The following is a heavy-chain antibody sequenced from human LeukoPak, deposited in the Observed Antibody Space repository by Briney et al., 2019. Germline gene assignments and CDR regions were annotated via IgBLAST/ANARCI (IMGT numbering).Heavy chain of an antibody. D-gene: IGHD5-18*01. CDR2: SYYMAST. Sequence: GSLTLSCTVSGDSISSYDWSWLRQPPGKGLEWIGDSYYMASTNYNPSLKRLITISVDTSKNQFSLKLTPVTAADTAVYYCARDGYIYGTDYWGPGTLVTVSS. CDR3: ARDGYIYGTDY. CDR1: GDSISSYD. J-gene: IGHJ4*02. V-gene: IGHV4-59*01.